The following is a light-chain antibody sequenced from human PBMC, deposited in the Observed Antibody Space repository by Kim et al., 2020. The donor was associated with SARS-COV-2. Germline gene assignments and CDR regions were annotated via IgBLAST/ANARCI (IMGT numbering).Light chain of an antibody. CDR1: SCDVGGYNY. CDR2: EVS. V-gene: IGLV2-8*01. Sequence: GQSVTISCTGTSCDVGGYNYVSWYQQHPGKAPKLMIYEVSKRPSGVPDRFSGSKSGNTASLTVSGLQAEDEADYYCSSYAGSNNVVFGGGTQLTVL. CDR3: SSYAGSNNVV. J-gene: IGLJ2*01.